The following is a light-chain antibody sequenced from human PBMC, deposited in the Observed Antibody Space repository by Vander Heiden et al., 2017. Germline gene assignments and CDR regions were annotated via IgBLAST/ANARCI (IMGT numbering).Light chain of an antibody. CDR3: QQYNNWPPLT. Sequence: EIAMTQSPATLSVSPGERATLSCRASQSVSSNLAWYQQKPGQAPRLLIYGASTRDTGIPARFSGSVSGTEFTLTISSLQSEDFAVYYCQQYNNWPPLTFGGGTKVEIK. V-gene: IGKV3-15*01. CDR2: GAS. J-gene: IGKJ4*01. CDR1: QSVSSN.